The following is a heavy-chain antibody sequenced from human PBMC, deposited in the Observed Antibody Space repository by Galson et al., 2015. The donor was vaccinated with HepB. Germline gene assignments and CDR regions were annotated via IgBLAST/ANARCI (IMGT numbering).Heavy chain of an antibody. V-gene: IGHV3-30-3*01. D-gene: IGHD2-21*02. CDR2: ISFDGSNK. Sequence: SLRLSCAASGFTFSSYAMHWVRQAPGKGLEWVAVISFDGSNKYSADSVNGRFTISRDNYKRPQYLQMNRLRAEDTAVYCCARETPYVACDCSPSHYWVQGSLVTVSS. CDR1: GFTFSSYA. CDR3: ARETPYVACDCSPSHY. J-gene: IGHJ4*02.